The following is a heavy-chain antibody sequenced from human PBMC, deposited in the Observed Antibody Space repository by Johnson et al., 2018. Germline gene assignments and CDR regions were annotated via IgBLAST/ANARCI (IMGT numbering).Heavy chain of an antibody. D-gene: IGHD1-1*01. CDR3: STGTYSNAFDI. CDR1: GFTFSRYW. J-gene: IGHJ3*02. Sequence: VQLVQSGGGLVQPGGSLRLSCAASGFTFSRYWMSWVRQAPGKGLEWVANIKQDGSEKYYVDSVKGRFTISRDNAKNSLHLQMNSLKSEDTAVYYCSTGTYSNAFDIWGQGTMVTVSS. V-gene: IGHV3-7*03. CDR2: IKQDGSEK.